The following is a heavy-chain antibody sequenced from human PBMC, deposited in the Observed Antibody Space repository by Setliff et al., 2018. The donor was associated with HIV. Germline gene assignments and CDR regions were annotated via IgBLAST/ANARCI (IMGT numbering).Heavy chain of an antibody. V-gene: IGHV3-23*01. CDR3: AREDSSWYGSLNY. J-gene: IGHJ4*02. CDR1: GFIFSSYA. D-gene: IGHD6-13*01. Sequence: GGSLSLSCAASGFIFSSYAMTWVRQAPGKGLEWVSTIRGSGSGDTTHYADFVKGRFTISRDNSKNTVYLQMNSLRAEDMAIYYCAREDSSWYGSLNYWGQGTPVTVSS. CDR2: IRGSGSGDTT.